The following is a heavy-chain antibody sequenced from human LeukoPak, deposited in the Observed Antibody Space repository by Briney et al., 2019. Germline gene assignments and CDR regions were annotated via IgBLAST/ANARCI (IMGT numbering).Heavy chain of an antibody. D-gene: IGHD1-26*01. CDR1: GFTFDDYA. Sequence: GGSLRLSCAASGFTFDDYAMHWVRQAPGKGLEWVSGISWNSGSIGYADSVKGRFTISRDNAKNSLYLQMNSLRAEDTAVYYCARDLAGAGDYWGQGTLVTVSS. CDR2: ISWNSGSI. J-gene: IGHJ4*02. CDR3: ARDLAGAGDY. V-gene: IGHV3-9*01.